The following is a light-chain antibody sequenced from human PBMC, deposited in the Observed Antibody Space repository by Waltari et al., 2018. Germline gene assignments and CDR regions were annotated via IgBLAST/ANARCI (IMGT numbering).Light chain of an antibody. CDR1: SGHSNYV. J-gene: IGLJ3*02. V-gene: IGLV4-69*01. CDR2: LNNDGSH. Sequence: QLVLTQAPSASASLGASVTLTCTLSSGHSNYVIAWHQQQPEKGPPYLIRLNNDGSHRKGDGIPDGFSGSRSGAECYLTISSLQSEDEADYYCQTWGTGVVVFGGGTKLTVL. CDR3: QTWGTGVVV.